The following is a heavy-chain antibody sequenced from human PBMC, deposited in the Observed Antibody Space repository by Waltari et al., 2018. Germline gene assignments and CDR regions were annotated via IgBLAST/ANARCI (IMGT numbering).Heavy chain of an antibody. CDR2: IYYSGST. D-gene: IGHD6-13*01. Sequence: QVQLQESGPGLVKPSETLSLTCTVSGGSISSYYWSWIRQPPGKGLEWIGYIYYSGSTNYNPARKRRVTISVDTSKNQFSLKLSSVTAADTALYYCARGKAAAGIPLDYWGQGTLVTVSS. J-gene: IGHJ4*02. CDR1: GGSISSYY. CDR3: ARGKAAAGIPLDY. V-gene: IGHV4-59*01.